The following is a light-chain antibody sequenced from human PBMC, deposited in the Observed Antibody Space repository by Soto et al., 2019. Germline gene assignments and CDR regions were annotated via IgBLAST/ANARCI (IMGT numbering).Light chain of an antibody. V-gene: IGKV3-20*01. J-gene: IGKJ2*01. CDR3: RQYGTSPPLYT. CDR1: QSVDSTY. CDR2: ATS. Sequence: EIVLTQSPGTLSLSPGERATLSCRASQSVDSTYLAWYQQKPGQAPRLLIYATSSRAAGVPDRFSGSGSGTDFTLTISRLEPEDFAVYYCRQYGTSPPLYTFGQGTKLDIK.